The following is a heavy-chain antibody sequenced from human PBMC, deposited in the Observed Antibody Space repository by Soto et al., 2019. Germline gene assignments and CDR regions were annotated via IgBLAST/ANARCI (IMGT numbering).Heavy chain of an antibody. J-gene: IGHJ3*02. Sequence: ASVKVSCKASGGTFSSYAISWVRQAPGQGLEWMGGIIPIFGTANYAQKFQGRVTITADESTSTAYMELSSLRSEDTAVYYCARLTTYGDSDAFDIWGQGTMVTVSS. CDR3: ARLTTYGDSDAFDI. V-gene: IGHV1-69*13. CDR2: IIPIFGTA. D-gene: IGHD4-17*01. CDR1: GGTFSSYA.